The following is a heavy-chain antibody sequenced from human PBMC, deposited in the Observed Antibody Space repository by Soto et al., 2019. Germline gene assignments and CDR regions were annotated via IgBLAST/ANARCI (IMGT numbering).Heavy chain of an antibody. CDR2: IYSGGSI. CDR1: GFTVSSNY. CDR3: ARAGYSSSWPENYYFDY. D-gene: IGHD6-13*01. Sequence: EVQLVESGGGLVQPGGSLRLSCAASGFTVSSNYMSWVRQAPGKGLEWVSVIYSGGSIYYADSVKGRFTISRHNSKNTLYLQMNSLRAEDTAVYYCARAGYSSSWPENYYFDYWGQGTLVTVSS. J-gene: IGHJ4*02. V-gene: IGHV3-53*04.